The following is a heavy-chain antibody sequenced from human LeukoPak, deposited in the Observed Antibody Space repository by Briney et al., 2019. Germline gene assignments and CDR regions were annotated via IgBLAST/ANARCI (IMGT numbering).Heavy chain of an antibody. CDR2: MNPNSGNT. CDR3: ARGRESGYYYYYYMDV. V-gene: IGHV1-8*03. CDR1: GYTFTSCD. J-gene: IGHJ6*03. D-gene: IGHD3-10*01. Sequence: GASVKVSCKASGYTFTSCDINWVRQATGQGLEWMGWMNPNSGNTGYAQKFQGRVTITRNTSISTAYMELSSLRSEDTAVYYCARGRESGYYYYYYMDVWGKGTTVTVSS.